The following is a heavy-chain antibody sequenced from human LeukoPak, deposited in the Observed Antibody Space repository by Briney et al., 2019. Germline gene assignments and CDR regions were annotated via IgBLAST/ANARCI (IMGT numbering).Heavy chain of an antibody. Sequence: ASVKVSCKASGYTFTTYAIHWVRQAPGQGLEWMGWISTYNDDRKYSPKFQGTVTITTDTSASTAYLELSSLRSEDTAVYYCARARGSFSYAFDIWGQGTMVTVSS. V-gene: IGHV1-3*04. CDR1: GYTFTTYA. CDR2: ISTYNDDR. D-gene: IGHD6-13*01. CDR3: ARARGSFSYAFDI. J-gene: IGHJ3*02.